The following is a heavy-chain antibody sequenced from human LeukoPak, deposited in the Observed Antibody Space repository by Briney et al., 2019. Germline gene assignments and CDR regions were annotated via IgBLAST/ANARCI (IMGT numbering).Heavy chain of an antibody. CDR1: GFTFSSYE. CDR2: ISRSGTTI. V-gene: IGHV3-48*03. Sequence: GGSLRLSCAASGFTFSSYEMNWVRQAPGKGLEWVSYISRSGTTIYYADSVQGRFTISRDDAKNSLYLQMNSLRAEDTAVYYCARDADGYSYGYVNYFDYWGQETLVTVSS. D-gene: IGHD5-18*01. J-gene: IGHJ4*02. CDR3: ARDADGYSYGYVNYFDY.